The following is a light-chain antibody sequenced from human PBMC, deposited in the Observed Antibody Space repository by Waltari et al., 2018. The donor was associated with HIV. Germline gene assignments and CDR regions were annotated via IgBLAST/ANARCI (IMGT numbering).Light chain of an antibody. CDR1: KLGDKY. CDR2: QDS. Sequence: SYELTQPPSVSVSPGQTASITCSGDKLGDKYACWYQQKPGQSPVVVIYQDSRRPSGIPGRFSGSNSGNTATLTISGTQAMDEADYYCQAWDSSTAVFGGGTKLTFL. V-gene: IGLV3-1*01. CDR3: QAWDSSTAV. J-gene: IGLJ2*01.